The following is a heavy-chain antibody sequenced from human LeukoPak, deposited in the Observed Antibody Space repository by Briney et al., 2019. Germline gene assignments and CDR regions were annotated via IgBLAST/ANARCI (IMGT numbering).Heavy chain of an antibody. CDR1: GFTFSSYS. CDR3: ARDLDYGDHAFDY. Sequence: GGSLRLSCAASGFTFSSYSMNWVRQAPGKGLEWVSSISSSSSYIYYADSVKGRFTISRDNAKNSLYLQMNSLRAEDAAVYYCARDLDYGDHAFDYWGQGTLVTVSS. D-gene: IGHD4-17*01. V-gene: IGHV3-21*01. J-gene: IGHJ4*02. CDR2: ISSSSSYI.